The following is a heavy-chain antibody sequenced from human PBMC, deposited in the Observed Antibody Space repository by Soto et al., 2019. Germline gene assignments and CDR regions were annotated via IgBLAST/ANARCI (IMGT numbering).Heavy chain of an antibody. J-gene: IGHJ5*02. CDR3: VRDGSGNLYLNWFDP. V-gene: IGHV3-48*02. CDR2: ISSHSSTL. CDR1: GFTFSSYS. Sequence: LRLSCAASGFTFSSYSMNWVRQAPGKGLEWISYISSHSSTLYYADSVKGRFTISRDNAGNSLYLQMNSLRDEDTAVYYCVRDGSGNLYLNWFDPWGQGTLVTVSS. D-gene: IGHD2-15*01.